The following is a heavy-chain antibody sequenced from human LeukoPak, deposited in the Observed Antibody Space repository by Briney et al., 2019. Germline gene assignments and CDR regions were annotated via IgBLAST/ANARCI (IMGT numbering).Heavy chain of an antibody. CDR2: ISAYNGNT. Sequence: ASVKVSCKASGGTFSSYAISWVRQAPGQGLEWMGWISAYNGNTNYAQKLQGRVTMTTDTSTSTAYMELRSLRSDDTAVYYCARDYVVRGVITPYYFDYWGQGTLVTVSS. V-gene: IGHV1-18*01. D-gene: IGHD3-10*01. CDR3: ARDYVVRGVITPYYFDY. J-gene: IGHJ4*02. CDR1: GGTFSSYA.